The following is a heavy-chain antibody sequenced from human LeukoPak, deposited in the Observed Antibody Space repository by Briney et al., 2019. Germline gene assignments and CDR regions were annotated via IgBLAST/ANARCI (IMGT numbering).Heavy chain of an antibody. V-gene: IGHV3-23*01. Sequence: GGSLRLSCAASGFTFSSYGMSWVRQAPGKGLEWVSAISGSGGSTYYADSVKGRFTISRDNSKNTLYLQMNSLRAEDTAVYYCASGLGDSSGYYPYWGQGTLVTVSS. D-gene: IGHD3-22*01. CDR2: ISGSGGST. CDR3: ASGLGDSSGYYPY. J-gene: IGHJ4*02. CDR1: GFTFSSYG.